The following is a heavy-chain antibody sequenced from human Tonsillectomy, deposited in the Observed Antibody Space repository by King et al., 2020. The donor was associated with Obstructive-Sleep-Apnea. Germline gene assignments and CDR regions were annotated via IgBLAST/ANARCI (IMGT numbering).Heavy chain of an antibody. J-gene: IGHJ3*02. CDR2: INHSGST. D-gene: IGHD3-22*01. Sequence: VQLQQWGAGLLKPSETLSLTCAVYGGSFSGYSWNWIRQPPGKGLEWIGKINHSGSTNYNPSFKSRITISVDTSKNQFSLMLSSVTAADTAVYYCAREPSSGYYLGSFDIWGQGTMVTVSS. CDR1: GGSFSGYS. CDR3: AREPSSGYYLGSFDI. V-gene: IGHV4-34*01.